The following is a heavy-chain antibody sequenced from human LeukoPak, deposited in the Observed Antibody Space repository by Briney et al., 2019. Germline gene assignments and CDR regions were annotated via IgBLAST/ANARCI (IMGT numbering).Heavy chain of an antibody. J-gene: IGHJ1*01. V-gene: IGHV4-34*01. D-gene: IGHD3-22*01. Sequence: PSETLSLTCAVYGGSFSGYYWSWIRQPPGKGLEWIGEINHSGSTNYNPSLKSRVTISVDTSKNQFSLKLSSVTAADTAVYYCARGLRCSGYYRGQYFQHWGQGTLVTVSS. CDR1: GGSFSGYY. CDR2: INHSGST. CDR3: ARGLRCSGYYRGQYFQH.